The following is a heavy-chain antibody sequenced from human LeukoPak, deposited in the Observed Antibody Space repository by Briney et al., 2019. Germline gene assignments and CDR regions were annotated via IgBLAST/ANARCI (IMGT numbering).Heavy chain of an antibody. CDR1: GGSISSSSYY. V-gene: IGHV4-39*01. J-gene: IGHJ2*01. CDR3: ARHVFAGYSSGWGARYWYFDL. Sequence: SETLSLTCTVSGGSISSSSYYWGWIRQPPGKGLEWIGSIYYSGSTYYNPSLKSRVTISVDTSKNQFSLKLSSVTAADTAVYYCARHVFAGYSSGWGARYWYFDLWGRGTLVTVSS. D-gene: IGHD6-19*01. CDR2: IYYSGST.